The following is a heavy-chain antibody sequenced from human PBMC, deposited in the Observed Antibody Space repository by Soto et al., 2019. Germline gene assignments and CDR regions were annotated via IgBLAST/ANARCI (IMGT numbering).Heavy chain of an antibody. J-gene: IGHJ6*03. CDR1: GFTFSSYG. CDR2: IWYDGSNK. CDR3: ARDHLYSNDDYYYYYYMDV. Sequence: GGSLRLSCAASGFTFSSYGMHWVRQAPGKGLEWVAVIWYDGSNKYYADSVKGRFTISRDNSKNTLYLQMNSLRAEDTAVYYCARDHLYSNDDYYYYYYMDVWGKGTTVTVSS. D-gene: IGHD4-4*01. V-gene: IGHV3-33*01.